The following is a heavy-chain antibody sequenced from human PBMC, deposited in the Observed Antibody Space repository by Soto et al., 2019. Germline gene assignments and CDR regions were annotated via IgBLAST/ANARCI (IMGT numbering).Heavy chain of an antibody. V-gene: IGHV4-4*07. J-gene: IGHJ5*02. CDR2: NFTSGST. Sequence: SETLSLTCTVSGGSITDYSWVWIRQPAGKGLEWIGRNFTSGSTNYNPSLKVRITMSLDTSKNQFSLKLNFATATDTAVYFCARDQGVVVTADNWFDPWGQGILVTVSS. CDR1: GGSITDYS. CDR3: ARDQGVVVTADNWFDP. D-gene: IGHD2-21*02.